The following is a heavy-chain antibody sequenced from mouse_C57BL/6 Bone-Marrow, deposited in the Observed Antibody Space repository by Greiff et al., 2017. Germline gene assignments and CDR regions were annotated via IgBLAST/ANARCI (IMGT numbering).Heavy chain of an antibody. CDR2: IDPSDSYT. CDR3: ARDYGSRDFDY. D-gene: IGHD1-1*01. V-gene: IGHV1-50*01. Sequence: VQLQQPGAELVKPGASVKLSCKASGYTFTSYWMQWVKQRPGQGLEWIGEIDPSDSYTNYNQKFKGKATLTVDTSSSTAYMQLSSLTSEDSAVYYCARDYGSRDFDYWGQGTTLTVSS. J-gene: IGHJ2*01. CDR1: GYTFTSYW.